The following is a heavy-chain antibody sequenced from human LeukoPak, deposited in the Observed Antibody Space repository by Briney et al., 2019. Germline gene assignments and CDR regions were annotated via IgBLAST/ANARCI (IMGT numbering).Heavy chain of an antibody. Sequence: PGGSLRLSCAASGFTFSSYSMNWVRQAPGKGLEWVSSISSSSSYIYYADSVKGRFTISRDNAKNSLYLQMNSLRAEDTAVYYCARELGETIFFDYWGQGTLVTVSS. CDR2: ISSSSSYI. CDR1: GFTFSSYS. J-gene: IGHJ4*02. V-gene: IGHV3-21*01. CDR3: ARELGETIFFDY. D-gene: IGHD3-16*01.